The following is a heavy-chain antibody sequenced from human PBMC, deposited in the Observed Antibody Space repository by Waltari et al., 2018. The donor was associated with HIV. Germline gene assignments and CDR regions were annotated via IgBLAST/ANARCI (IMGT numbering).Heavy chain of an antibody. J-gene: IGHJ5*02. V-gene: IGHV1-2*02. CDR2: IKPISGGT. CDR1: GYMFTGHY. D-gene: IGHD2-2*01. CDR3: ARESGYQLVRWLDP. Sequence: QVHLVQSGPEVKKPGASMKVSCKASGYMFTGHYMHWLRQAPGQGLEWLGLIKPISGGTNYEQTLQGRVTMTRDASINTVYMELKSLRYDDTAMYYCARESGYQLVRWLDPWGQGTRVTVSS.